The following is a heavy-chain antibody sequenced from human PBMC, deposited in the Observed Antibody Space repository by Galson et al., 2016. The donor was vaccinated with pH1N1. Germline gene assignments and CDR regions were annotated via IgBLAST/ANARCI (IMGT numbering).Heavy chain of an antibody. J-gene: IGHJ4*02. CDR2: IIAIFRTA. D-gene: IGHD3-16*01. CDR3: ARGPYFSDADAWGDS. V-gene: IGHV1-69*13. CDR1: GGTFRSNA. Sequence: SVKVSCKASGGTFRSNAISWVRQAPGQGLEWMGGIIAIFRTANYAQKFQGRVTITVDEFMSSAYMDLSSLTSEDTAVYYCARGPYFSDADAWGDSWGQGTRVTVSS.